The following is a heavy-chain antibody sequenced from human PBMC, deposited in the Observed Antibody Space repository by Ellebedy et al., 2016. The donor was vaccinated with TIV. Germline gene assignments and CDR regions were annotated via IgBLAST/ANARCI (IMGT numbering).Heavy chain of an antibody. J-gene: IGHJ4*02. Sequence: GSLRLSCSVSGGFISSYYWSWIRQPPGKGLEWIGFIYYSGSTNYNPSLRSRVTMSVDTSKNQFFLNLRSVTAADTAVYYCTRASHRYDTLTGYYDYWGQGTLVTVSS. D-gene: IGHD3-9*01. CDR2: IYYSGST. V-gene: IGHV4-59*01. CDR3: TRASHRYDTLTGYYDY. CDR1: GGFISSYY.